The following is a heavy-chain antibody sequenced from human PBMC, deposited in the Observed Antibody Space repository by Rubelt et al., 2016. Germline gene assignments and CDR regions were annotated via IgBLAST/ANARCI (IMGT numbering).Heavy chain of an antibody. J-gene: IGHJ6*02. CDR1: GFTFGDYA. Sequence: EVQLVESGGGLVQPGRSLRLSCTASGFTFGDYAISWFRQAPGKGLEWVSYISSSSTIYYADSVKGRFTISRDNARNSLYLQMNSLRAEDTAGYYCARARSYPYGMDVWGRGTTVTVSS. CDR3: ARARSYPYGMDV. V-gene: IGHV3-69-1*01. CDR2: ISSSSTI. D-gene: IGHD2-2*01.